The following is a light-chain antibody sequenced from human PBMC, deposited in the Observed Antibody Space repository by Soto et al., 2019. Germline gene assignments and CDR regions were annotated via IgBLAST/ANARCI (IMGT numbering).Light chain of an antibody. V-gene: IGLV3-21*02. J-gene: IGLJ3*02. CDR1: NIGSKS. CDR3: QVWDSSVWV. CDR2: DDS. Sequence: SYELTQPPSVSVAPGQTARITCGGNNIGSKSVHWYQQKAGQAPVLVVYDDSDRPSGIPERFSGSNSGNTATLTISRAEAGDEADYYCQVWDSSVWVFGGGTQLTVL.